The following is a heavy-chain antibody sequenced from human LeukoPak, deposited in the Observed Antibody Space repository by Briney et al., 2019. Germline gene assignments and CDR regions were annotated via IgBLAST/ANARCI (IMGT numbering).Heavy chain of an antibody. CDR2: ISSSSSYI. J-gene: IGHJ4*02. V-gene: IGHV3-21*01. CDR1: GLTFSSYS. Sequence: GRSLRLSCAASGLTFSSYSMNWVRQAPGKGLEWVSSISSSSSYIYYADSVKGRFTISRDNAKNSLYLQMNSLRAEDTAVYYCARDGYSYGPPALDYWGQGTLVTVSS. D-gene: IGHD5-18*01. CDR3: ARDGYSYGPPALDY.